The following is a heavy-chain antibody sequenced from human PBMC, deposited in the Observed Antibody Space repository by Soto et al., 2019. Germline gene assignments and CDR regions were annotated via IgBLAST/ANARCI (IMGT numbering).Heavy chain of an antibody. J-gene: IGHJ6*02. CDR1: GGTFSSNA. D-gene: IGHD1-1*01. Sequence: QVQLVQSGAEVKKPGSSVKVSCKASGGTFSSNAISWVRQAPGQGLEWMGGIIPTLGRANYAQKFQGRVTIPADESTSISYRGMSSLGSDDTAVYCCARDSTTGVTELGLYNYYGIHVCGQGTTVTVSS. CDR3: ARDSTTGVTELGLYNYYGIHV. CDR2: IIPTLGRA. V-gene: IGHV1-69*19.